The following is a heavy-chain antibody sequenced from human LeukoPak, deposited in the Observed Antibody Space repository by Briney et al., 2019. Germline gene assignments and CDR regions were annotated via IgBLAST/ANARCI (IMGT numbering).Heavy chain of an antibody. Sequence: SETLSLTCAVYGGSFSGYYWSWIRQPPGMGLEWIGEINHSGSTNYNPSLKSRVTISVDTSKNQFSLKLSSVTAADTAVYYCARDPGRWQQLGYFDYWGQGTLVTVSS. CDR1: GGSFSGYY. CDR2: INHSGST. CDR3: ARDPGRWQQLGYFDY. V-gene: IGHV4-34*01. J-gene: IGHJ4*02. D-gene: IGHD5-24*01.